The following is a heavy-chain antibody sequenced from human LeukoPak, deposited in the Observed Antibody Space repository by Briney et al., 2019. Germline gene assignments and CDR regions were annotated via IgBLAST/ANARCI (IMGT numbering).Heavy chain of an antibody. Sequence: PSETLSLTCAVYGGSFSGYYWSWIRQPPGNGLEWIGEINHSGSTNYNPSLKSRVTISVDTSKNQFSLKLSSVTAADTAVYYCARGYLAAAGKSSFDYWGQGTLVTVSS. CDR3: ARGYLAAAGKSSFDY. CDR2: INHSGST. CDR1: GGSFSGYY. V-gene: IGHV4-34*01. D-gene: IGHD6-13*01. J-gene: IGHJ4*02.